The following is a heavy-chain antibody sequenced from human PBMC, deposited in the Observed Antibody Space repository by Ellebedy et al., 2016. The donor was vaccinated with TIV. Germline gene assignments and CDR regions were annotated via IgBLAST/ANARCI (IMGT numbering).Heavy chain of an antibody. Sequence: GGSLRLSXAASEFTFSYYSMNWVRQAAGKGLEWISSIFGTGTTTYYADSVKGRFTISRDNSKNSLFLQMNSLRDDDTAVYYCARRGNYLGGAFDIWGQGAMVIVSS. CDR2: IFGTGTTT. CDR3: ARRGNYLGGAFDI. CDR1: EFTFSYYS. J-gene: IGHJ3*02. D-gene: IGHD3-16*01. V-gene: IGHV3-48*02.